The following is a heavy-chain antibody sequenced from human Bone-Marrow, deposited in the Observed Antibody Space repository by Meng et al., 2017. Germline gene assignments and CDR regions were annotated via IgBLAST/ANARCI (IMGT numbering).Heavy chain of an antibody. CDR3: ASLYGDSSVWYLDL. D-gene: IGHD4-17*01. V-gene: IGHV4-31*03. CDR1: GGSISSGNHY. Sequence: QAQVQEAGPGLFKPSQTLSLTCTVSGGSISSGNHYWSWIRQHPGKGLEYIGYIYYSGSTYYNPSLKSRVIISVDTSKNQFSLRLNSVTAADTAVYYCASLYGDSSVWYLDLWGRGTLVTVSS. J-gene: IGHJ2*01. CDR2: IYYSGST.